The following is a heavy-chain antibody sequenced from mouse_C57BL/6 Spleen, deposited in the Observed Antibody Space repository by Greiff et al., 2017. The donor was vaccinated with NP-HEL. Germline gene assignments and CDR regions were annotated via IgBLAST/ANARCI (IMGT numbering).Heavy chain of an antibody. D-gene: IGHD1-1*01. CDR1: GYAFSSYW. J-gene: IGHJ1*03. Sequence: VQRVESGAELVKPGASVKISCKASGYAFSSYWMNWVKQRPGKGLEWIGQIYPGDGDTNYNGKFKGKATLTADKSSSTAYMQLSSLTSEDSAVYFCARGITTVVGYWYFDVWGTGTTVTVSS. V-gene: IGHV1-80*01. CDR3: ARGITTVVGYWYFDV. CDR2: IYPGDGDT.